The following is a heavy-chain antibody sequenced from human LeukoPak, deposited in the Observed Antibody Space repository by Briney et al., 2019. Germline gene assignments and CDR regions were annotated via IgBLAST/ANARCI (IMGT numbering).Heavy chain of an antibody. V-gene: IGHV4-59*01. Sequence: SETLSLTCTVSGGSISSYYWSWIRQPPGKGLEWIGYIYYIGSTNYNPSLKSRVTISVDTSKNQFSLKLSSVTAADTAVYYCARGSGDFWSTPTFYYYMDVWGKGTTVTVSS. CDR3: ARGSGDFWSTPTFYYYMDV. CDR1: GGSISSYY. D-gene: IGHD3-3*01. J-gene: IGHJ6*03. CDR2: IYYIGST.